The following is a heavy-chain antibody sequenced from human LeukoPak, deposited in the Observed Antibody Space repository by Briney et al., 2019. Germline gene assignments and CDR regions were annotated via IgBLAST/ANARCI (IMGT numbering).Heavy chain of an antibody. J-gene: IGHJ4*02. Sequence: GESLKISCKGSGYRFTSYWIGWVRQMPGKGLEWMGIIYPGDSDTKYSPSFQGQVTISADKSISTAYLQWSSLKASDTAMYYCARQCCMVGGTIDYWGQGTLVTVSP. V-gene: IGHV5-51*01. D-gene: IGHD1-26*01. CDR2: IYPGDSDT. CDR1: GYRFTSYW. CDR3: ARQCCMVGGTIDY.